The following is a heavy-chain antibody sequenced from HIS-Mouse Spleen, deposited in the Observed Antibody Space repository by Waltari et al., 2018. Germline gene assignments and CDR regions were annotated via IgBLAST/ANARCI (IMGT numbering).Heavy chain of an antibody. CDR1: GCSISSSSYY. D-gene: IGHD6-13*01. J-gene: IGHJ2*01. CDR2: IYYSGST. CDR3: AREIPYSSSWYDWYFDL. V-gene: IGHV4-39*07. Sequence: QLQLQEAGPGLVKPSETLSLTCTVSGCSISSSSYYWVWIRQPQGKGLELIGSIYYSGSTIYNPSLEGRVTISVDTSKTQFSLQLSSVTAADTAVYYCAREIPYSSSWYDWYFDLWGRGTLVTVSS.